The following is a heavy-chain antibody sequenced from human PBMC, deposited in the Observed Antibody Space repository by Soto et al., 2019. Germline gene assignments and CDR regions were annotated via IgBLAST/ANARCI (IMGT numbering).Heavy chain of an antibody. Sequence: QVQLVQSGAEVMTPGASVKVSCKASGYTFSNFGLSWVRQAPGQGLEWMGWISGYNGNTNSAERFQGRVTMTTGTSTSTAYMEVRSLTSDDTAVYYCARDKGYGFGWSSSSGMDVWGQGTTVTVSS. CDR3: ARDKGYGFGWSSSSGMDV. D-gene: IGHD5-18*01. CDR2: ISGYNGNT. V-gene: IGHV1-18*01. J-gene: IGHJ6*02. CDR1: GYTFSNFG.